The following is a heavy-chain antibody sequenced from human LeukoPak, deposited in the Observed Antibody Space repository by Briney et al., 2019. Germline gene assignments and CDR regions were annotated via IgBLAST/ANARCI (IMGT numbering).Heavy chain of an antibody. Sequence: PSETLSLTCAVYGGSFSGYYWSWIRQPPGKGLEWIGEINHSGSTNYNPSLKSRAIISVDTSKQQFSLRLTSMTAADAAVYYCARGYCSGGSCYPLGSRDRLPLDPWGPGTLVSVSS. CDR3: ARGYCSGGSCYPLGSRDRLPLDP. CDR1: GGSFSGYY. D-gene: IGHD2-15*01. J-gene: IGHJ5*02. V-gene: IGHV4-34*01. CDR2: INHSGST.